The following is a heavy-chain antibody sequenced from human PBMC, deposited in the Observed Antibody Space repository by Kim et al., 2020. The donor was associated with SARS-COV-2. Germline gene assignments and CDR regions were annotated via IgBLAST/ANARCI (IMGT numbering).Heavy chain of an antibody. CDR3: ARSLYYYYNPYYYYGMDV. V-gene: IGHV4-34*01. CDR2: INHSGST. J-gene: IGHJ6*02. Sequence: SETLSLTCAVYGGSFSGYYWSWIRQPPGKGLEWIGEINHSGSTNYNPSLKSRVTISVDTSKNQFSLKLSSVTAADTAVYYCARSLYYYYNPYYYYGMDVWGQGTKVTVSS. CDR1: GGSFSGYY. D-gene: IGHD3-22*01.